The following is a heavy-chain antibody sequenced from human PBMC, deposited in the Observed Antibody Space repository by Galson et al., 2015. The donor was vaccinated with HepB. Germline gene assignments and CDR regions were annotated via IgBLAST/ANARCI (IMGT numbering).Heavy chain of an antibody. CDR2: INTNGADT. D-gene: IGHD1-1*01. V-gene: IGHV3-64*01. CDR1: GFIFRNFG. Sequence: SLRLSCAVSGFIFRNFGMHWVRQAPGKGLEYASAINTNGADTYYANSMKGRFTISRDNSRNKLYLQMDTLRVEDTAVYYCARDSGKVEGWFDPWGQGTLVSVSA. CDR3: ARDSGKVEGWFDP. J-gene: IGHJ5*02.